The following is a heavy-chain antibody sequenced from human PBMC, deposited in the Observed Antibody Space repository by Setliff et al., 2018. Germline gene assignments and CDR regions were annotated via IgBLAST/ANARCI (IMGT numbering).Heavy chain of an antibody. D-gene: IGHD1-20*01. V-gene: IGHV3-11*04. CDR3: AKFSRYTDSQGEFDF. J-gene: IGHJ4*02. Sequence: GGSLRLSCAASGFTFSDYYMSWIRQAPGKGLEWVSYITNSGGTVYYADSVKGRFTISRDNSKSTVYLLLNGLTVDDTAMYYCAKFSRYTDSQGEFDFWGQGALVTVSS. CDR2: ITNSGGTV. CDR1: GFTFSDYY.